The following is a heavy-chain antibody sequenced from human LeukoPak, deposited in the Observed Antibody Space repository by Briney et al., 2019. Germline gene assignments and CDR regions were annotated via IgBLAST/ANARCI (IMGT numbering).Heavy chain of an antibody. J-gene: IGHJ4*02. CDR1: GFTFSSYA. CDR3: AGGLSSGWYKLLDY. D-gene: IGHD6-19*01. Sequence: GGSLRLSCAASGFTFSSYAMSWVRQAPGKGLEWVSAISGSGGSTYYADSVKGRFTISRDNSKNTLYLQMNSLRAEDTAVYYCAGGLSSGWYKLLDYWGQGTLVTVSS. CDR2: ISGSGGST. V-gene: IGHV3-23*01.